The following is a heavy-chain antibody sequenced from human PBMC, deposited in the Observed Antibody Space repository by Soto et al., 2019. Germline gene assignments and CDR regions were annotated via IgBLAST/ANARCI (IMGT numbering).Heavy chain of an antibody. CDR3: ARVRKLVGHKDGKSAYFYAMDV. V-gene: IGHV4-61*08. D-gene: IGHD6-6*01. CDR2: VYSTGTT. CDR1: GDSVSSSDFY. J-gene: IGHJ6*02. Sequence: PSETLSLTCAVSGDSVSSSDFYWTWIRQPPGKPLEWIGYVYSTGTTNYSPSLKSRVDMSVDTSENQFSLKVRSVTAADAAVYFCARVRKLVGHKDGKSAYFYAMDVWGHGTTVTVSS.